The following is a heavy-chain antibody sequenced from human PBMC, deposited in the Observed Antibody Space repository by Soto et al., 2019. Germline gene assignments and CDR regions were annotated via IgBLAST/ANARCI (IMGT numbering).Heavy chain of an antibody. V-gene: IGHV1-18*01. J-gene: IGHJ5*02. CDR1: GYPFTSQG. Sequence: GGSVKVSFKASGYPFTSQGINLVRQAPGQGLELMGWISAYNGDTKYEQKFQGRVTMTTDASSSTAYMELKSLSSDDTAVYFCARDPSNTSGNRIWFDPWGQGTKVTVSS. D-gene: IGHD6-19*01. CDR3: ARDPSNTSGNRIWFDP. CDR2: ISAYNGDT.